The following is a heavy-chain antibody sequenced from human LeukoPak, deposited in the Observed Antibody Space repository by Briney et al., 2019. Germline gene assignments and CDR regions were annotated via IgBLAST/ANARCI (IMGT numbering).Heavy chain of an antibody. V-gene: IGHV3-23*01. CDR3: AKDRYYDYVWGSYRCTFDY. D-gene: IGHD3-16*02. CDR1: GFTFSSYG. CDR2: ISGSGGST. J-gene: IGHJ4*02. Sequence: GGSLRLSCAASGFTFSSYGMSWVHQAPGKGLEWVSAISGSGGSTYYADSVKGRFTISRDNSKNTLYLQMNSLRAEDTAVYYCAKDRYYDYVWGSYRCTFDYWGQGTLVTVSS.